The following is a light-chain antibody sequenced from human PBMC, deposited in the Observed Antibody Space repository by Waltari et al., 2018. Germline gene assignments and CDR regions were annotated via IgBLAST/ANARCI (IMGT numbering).Light chain of an antibody. CDR2: GAS. J-gene: IGKJ1*01. CDR3: QHYVRLPAT. Sequence: EIVLTQSPGTLSLSPGERATISCRASQSVRGSLALYQQKAGQAPRLLIYGASSRATGIPDRFSGSGSGTDFSLTISRLEPEDFAVYYCQHYVRLPATFGQGTKVEI. CDR1: QSVRGS. V-gene: IGKV3-20*01.